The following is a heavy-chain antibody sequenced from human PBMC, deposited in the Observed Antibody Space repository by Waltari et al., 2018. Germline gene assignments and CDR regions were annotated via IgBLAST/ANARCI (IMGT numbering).Heavy chain of an antibody. CDR3: ARDLVATPP. Sequence: EVQLVESGGDLVQPGGSLGLSCAASGFAFRRSWMPWVRQAPGKGLEWVGNIQQNGSEKWYADSVRGRFTISRDNAMNSLYLQMNSLRVEDTAVYYCARDLVATPPWGQGTLVTVSS. D-gene: IGHD2-21*02. CDR2: IQQNGSEK. V-gene: IGHV3-7*01. CDR1: GFAFRRSW. J-gene: IGHJ5*02.